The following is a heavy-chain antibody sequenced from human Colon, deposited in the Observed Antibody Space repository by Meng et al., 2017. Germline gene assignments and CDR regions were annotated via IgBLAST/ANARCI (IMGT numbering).Heavy chain of an antibody. CDR3: ARTIYSSSVDY. J-gene: IGHJ4*02. V-gene: IGHV4-38-2*01. CDR2: IDRSGTT. Sequence: QVQLQEPGRGLVKPSEPLSLTCAVSCYSISTAYYWGWIRQTPGKGLEWIASIDRSGTTYYNPSLESRVTISVDTSKNHFSLRLNSVTAADAAVYFCARTIYSSSVDYWGQGTLVTVSS. D-gene: IGHD3-22*01. CDR1: CYSISTAYY.